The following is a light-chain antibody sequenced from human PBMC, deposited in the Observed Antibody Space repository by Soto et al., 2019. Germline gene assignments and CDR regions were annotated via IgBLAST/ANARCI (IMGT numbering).Light chain of an antibody. CDR3: QQRGT. V-gene: IGKV3D-20*02. Sequence: EIVLTQSPATLSLSPGDRATLSCRASQSVRSDYFAWYQQKPGQPPRVILFGVSTRATAIPDRFSGSGSGTDFTLTISRLEPDDFGLYYCQQRGTFGPGTKVDIK. J-gene: IGKJ3*01. CDR1: QSVRSDY. CDR2: GVS.